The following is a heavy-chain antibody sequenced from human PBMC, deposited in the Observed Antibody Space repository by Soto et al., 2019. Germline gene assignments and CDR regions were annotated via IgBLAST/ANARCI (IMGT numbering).Heavy chain of an antibody. V-gene: IGHV1-46*03. Sequence: ASVKVSCKASGYTFTSYYMHWVRQAPGQGLEWMGIINPSGGSTSYAQKFQGRVTMTRDTSTSTVYMELSSLRSEDTAVYYCARDRKHRIAAAGTNHAFDIWGQGTMVTVSS. D-gene: IGHD6-13*01. J-gene: IGHJ3*02. CDR2: INPSGGST. CDR1: GYTFTSYY. CDR3: ARDRKHRIAAAGTNHAFDI.